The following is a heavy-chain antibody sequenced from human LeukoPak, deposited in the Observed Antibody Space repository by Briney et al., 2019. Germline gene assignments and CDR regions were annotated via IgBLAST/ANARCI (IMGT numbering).Heavy chain of an antibody. V-gene: IGHV1-8*01. CDR2: MNPNRGNT. J-gene: IGHJ6*02. CDR3: ATEEQGHGDYGGYYYYGMDV. D-gene: IGHD4-17*01. CDR1: VYTFTSYD. Sequence: ASVKVSCKASVYTFTSYDIKWMRQATGQGLEWMGWMNPNRGNTGYAQKFQGRVTMTKNTSISTAYMELSSLRSEDTAVYYCATEEQGHGDYGGYYYYGMDVWGQGTTVTVSS.